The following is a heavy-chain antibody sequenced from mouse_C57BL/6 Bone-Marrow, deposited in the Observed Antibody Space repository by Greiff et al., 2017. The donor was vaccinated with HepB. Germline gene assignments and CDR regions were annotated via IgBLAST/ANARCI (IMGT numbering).Heavy chain of an antibody. CDR1: GYSFTGYY. CDR2: INPSTGGT. V-gene: IGHV1-42*01. J-gene: IGHJ3*01. D-gene: IGHD2-12*01. CDR3: ARLRRGAWFAY. Sequence: EVQLQQSGPELVKPGASVKISCKASGYSFTGYYMDWVKQSPEKSLEWIGEINPSTGGTTYNQKFKAKATLTVDKSSSTAYMQLKSLTSEDSAVYYCARLRRGAWFAYWGQGTLVTVSA.